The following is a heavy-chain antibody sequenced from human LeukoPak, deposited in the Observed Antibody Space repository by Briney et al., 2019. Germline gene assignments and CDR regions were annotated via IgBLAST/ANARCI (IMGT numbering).Heavy chain of an antibody. J-gene: IGHJ6*03. D-gene: IGHD3-22*01. CDR2: ISSIGSTI. CDR3: ARESPYSSGWEGYYYYYMDV. V-gene: IGHV3-48*03. Sequence: PGGSLRLSCGASGFTFSSYEMNWVRQAPGKGLEWVSYISSIGSTIYYADSVKGRFIISRDNAKNSLYLQMNSLRAEDTAVYYCARESPYSSGWEGYYYYYMDVWGKGTTVTVSS. CDR1: GFTFSSYE.